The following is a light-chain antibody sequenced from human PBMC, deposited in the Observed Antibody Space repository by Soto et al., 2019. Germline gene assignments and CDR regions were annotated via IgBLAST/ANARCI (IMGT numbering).Light chain of an antibody. CDR3: LQYGGSPFT. CDR1: QSVSVNS. Sequence: EIVFPQSPGTLSLSPGEIATLSSRASQSVSVNSLARYQQKGGQAPRLLIYAASTRATGVPDRFSGTGSGTDFALTISRLETDDSAVYYCLQYGGSPFTFGPGTKVDIK. V-gene: IGKV3-20*01. CDR2: AAS. J-gene: IGKJ3*01.